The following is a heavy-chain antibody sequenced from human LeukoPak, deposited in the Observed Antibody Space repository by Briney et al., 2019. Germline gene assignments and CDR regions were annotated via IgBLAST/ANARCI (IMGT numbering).Heavy chain of an antibody. CDR3: ARVRLQYRAFDI. CDR1: GYTFTSYD. Sequence: ASVKVSCKASGYTFTSYDINWVRQATGQGLEWMGWMNPNSGNTGYAQKFQGRVTMTRNTPISTAYMELSSLRSEDTAVYYCARVRLQYRAFDIWGQGTMVTVSS. J-gene: IGHJ3*02. CDR2: MNPNSGNT. V-gene: IGHV1-8*01. D-gene: IGHD5-24*01.